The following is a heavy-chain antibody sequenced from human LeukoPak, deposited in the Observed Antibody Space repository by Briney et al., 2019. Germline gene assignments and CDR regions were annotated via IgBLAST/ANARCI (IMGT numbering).Heavy chain of an antibody. V-gene: IGHV1-8*03. CDR1: GYTFTSYD. D-gene: IGHD1-14*01. J-gene: IGHJ6*03. CDR2: MNPNSGNT. Sequence: ASVKVSCKASGYTFTSYDINWVRQATGQGLEWMGWMNPNSGNTGYAQKFQGRVTITRNTSISTAYMELSSLRSEDTAVYYCARAPRVRNRPSSGSYYYYMDVWGKGTTVTVSS. CDR3: ARAPRVRNRPSSGSYYYYMDV.